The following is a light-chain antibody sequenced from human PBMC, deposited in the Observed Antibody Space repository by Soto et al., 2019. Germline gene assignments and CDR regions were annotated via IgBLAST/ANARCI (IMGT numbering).Light chain of an antibody. CDR2: GAS. CDR3: QHYDNSPPSVT. Sequence: EIVLTQSPGTLSLSPGERATLSCRASQSVSNNYLAWHQQKPGQAPRRLIYGASRRATGIPDRFSGSGSGTDFILTISRLEPEDFAVYYCQHYDNSPPSVTFGPGTKVDIK. J-gene: IGKJ3*01. CDR1: QSVSNNY. V-gene: IGKV3-20*01.